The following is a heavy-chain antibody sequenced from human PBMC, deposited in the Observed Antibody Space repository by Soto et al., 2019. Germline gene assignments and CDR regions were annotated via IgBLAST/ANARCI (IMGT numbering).Heavy chain of an antibody. CDR2: FDPEDGET. J-gene: IGHJ4*02. CDR3: ATGFCGGDCFRFDY. V-gene: IGHV1-24*01. D-gene: IGHD2-21*02. CDR1: GYTLTELS. Sequence: ASVKVSCKVSGYTLTELSMHWVRQAPGEGLEWMGYFDPEDGETTYAQKFQGRVTMTKDTSTDTAYMELSSLRSEDTAVYYCATGFCGGDCFRFDYWGQGTLVNVSS.